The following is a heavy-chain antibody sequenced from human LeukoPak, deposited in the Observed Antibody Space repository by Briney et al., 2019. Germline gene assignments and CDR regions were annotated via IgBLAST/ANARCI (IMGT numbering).Heavy chain of an antibody. CDR2: ISGDGVNT. J-gene: IGHJ4*02. CDR1: GFTFSLYT. Sequence: GGSLRLSCAASGFTFSLYTMHWVRQAPGKGLECVSVISGDGVNTYYANSVKGRFTISRDNSKNTLFLHMNSLRAEDTAVYSCAKGYYGSGSYGWFDYWGQGTLVTVSS. CDR3: AKGYYGSGSYGWFDY. D-gene: IGHD3-10*01. V-gene: IGHV3-64*01.